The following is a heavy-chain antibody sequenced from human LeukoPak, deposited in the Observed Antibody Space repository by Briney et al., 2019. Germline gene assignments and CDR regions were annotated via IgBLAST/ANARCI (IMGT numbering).Heavy chain of an antibody. CDR3: ARGPSGYCSGGSCYGDY. CDR1: GFTFSSYS. CDR2: ISSSSSYI. J-gene: IGHJ4*02. V-gene: IGHV3-21*01. Sequence: GGSLRLSCAASGFTFSSYSMNWVRQAPGKGLEWVSSISSSSSYIYYADSVKGRFTISRDNAKNSLYLQMNSLRAEDTAVYYCARGPSGYCSGGSCYGDYWGQGTLVTVSS. D-gene: IGHD2-15*01.